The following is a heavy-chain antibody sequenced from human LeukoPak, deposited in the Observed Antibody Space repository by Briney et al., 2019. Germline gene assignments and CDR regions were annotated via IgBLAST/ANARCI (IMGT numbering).Heavy chain of an antibody. V-gene: IGHV1-2*02. CDR2: INPNSGDT. Sequence: GASVKVSCKASGYTFTGYWMHWVRQAPGQGLEWMGWINPNSGDTNYGQKFQGRVTMTRDTSISTVYMEMSSLRSDDTAVYYCVRENWAYDIWGQGTMVTVSS. CDR3: VRENWAYDI. J-gene: IGHJ3*02. CDR1: GYTFTGYW. D-gene: IGHD3-16*01.